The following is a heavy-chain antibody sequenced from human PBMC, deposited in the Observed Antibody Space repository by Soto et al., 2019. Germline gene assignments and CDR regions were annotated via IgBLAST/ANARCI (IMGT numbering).Heavy chain of an antibody. D-gene: IGHD2-8*01. CDR1: GFTFGDYA. J-gene: IGHJ4*02. Sequence: GGSLRLSCTASGFTFGDYAMSWFRQAPGKGLEWVGFIRSKAYGGTTEYAASVKGRFTISRDDSKSIAYLQMNSLKTEDTAVYYCTRVLDIVLSNARDYWGQGTLVTVSS. V-gene: IGHV3-49*03. CDR2: IRSKAYGGTT. CDR3: TRVLDIVLSNARDY.